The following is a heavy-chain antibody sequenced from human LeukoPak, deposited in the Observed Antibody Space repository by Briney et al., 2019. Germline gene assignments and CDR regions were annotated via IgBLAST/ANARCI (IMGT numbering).Heavy chain of an antibody. CDR3: ARGSSSSGFSEYFQH. D-gene: IGHD6-19*01. CDR2: ISYDGSNK. J-gene: IGHJ1*01. Sequence: GGSLRLSCAASGFTFSSYAMPWVRQAPGKGLEWVAVISYDGSNKYYADSVKGRFTISRDNSKNTLYLQMNSLRAEDTAVYYCARGSSSSGFSEYFQHWGQGTLVTVSS. CDR1: GFTFSSYA. V-gene: IGHV3-30-3*01.